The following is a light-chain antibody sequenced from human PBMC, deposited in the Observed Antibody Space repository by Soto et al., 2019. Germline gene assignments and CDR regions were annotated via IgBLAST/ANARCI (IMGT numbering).Light chain of an antibody. V-gene: IGLV1-47*02. CDR1: SSNIGFNA. CDR2: GNS. CDR3: AACDVSLSGVV. Sequence: QSVLTQPPSASGTPGQRVTLSCSGSSSNIGFNAVNWYQQLPGTAPKLVMHGNSQRPSGVPDRFSASKSGTSASLAISGLRTEDEAQHYCAACDVSLSGVVFGGWTKLTVL. J-gene: IGLJ3*02.